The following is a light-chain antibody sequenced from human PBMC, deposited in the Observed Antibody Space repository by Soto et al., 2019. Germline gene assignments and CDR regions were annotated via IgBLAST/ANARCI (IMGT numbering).Light chain of an antibody. Sequence: EIVMTQSPATLSVSPGERATLSCRASQSVSSNLAGYQQKPGQAPRLLIYGASTRATGIPARFSGSGSGTEFTLTISSLQSEDFAVYYFQQYNNWPSGTFGQGTKVEIK. CDR1: QSVSSN. J-gene: IGKJ1*01. CDR3: QQYNNWPSGT. CDR2: GAS. V-gene: IGKV3-15*01.